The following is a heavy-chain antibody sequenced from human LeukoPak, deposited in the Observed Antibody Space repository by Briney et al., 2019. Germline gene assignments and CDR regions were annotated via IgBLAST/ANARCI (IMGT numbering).Heavy chain of an antibody. CDR1: GFTFSNYA. V-gene: IGHV3-23*01. J-gene: IGHJ4*02. D-gene: IGHD3-9*01. CDR3: VIWGDYDVLTGYYVPDY. Sequence: PGASLRLYCVASGFTFSNYAMSWVRQATGKGLEWVSAITGSGTNRYYADSLKGRFTTSRDNSKNTVFLQMNSLRHEDTAIYYCVIWGDYDVLTGYYVPDYWGQGTLVTVAS. CDR2: ITGSGTNR.